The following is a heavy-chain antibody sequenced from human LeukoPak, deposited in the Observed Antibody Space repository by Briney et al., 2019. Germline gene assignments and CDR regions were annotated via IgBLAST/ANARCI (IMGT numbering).Heavy chain of an antibody. Sequence: SETLSLTCTISGGSIGGSYWSWIRQPPGKGLQWIGYIHYSGSTDYSPSLRSRVTISVDTSKNQFSLRLTSVTAADTAVYYCARTYYYECSGYYYEYWYFDVWGRGTLVTVPS. CDR1: GGSIGGSY. D-gene: IGHD3-22*01. CDR3: ARTYYYECSGYYYEYWYFDV. J-gene: IGHJ2*01. V-gene: IGHV4-59*01. CDR2: IHYSGST.